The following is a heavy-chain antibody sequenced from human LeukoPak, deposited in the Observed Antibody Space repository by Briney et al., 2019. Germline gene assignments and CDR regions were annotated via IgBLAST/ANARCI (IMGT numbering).Heavy chain of an antibody. CDR1: GYIFTTYW. Sequence: GESLKISCKGSGYIFTTYWIGWVRQMPGKGLEWMGIIYPGDSEPRYSPSIQGQLTIPAHKSISTAYLQWSSLKASDSAMYYCVRHGLGSSWFGFDYWGQGTLITVSS. D-gene: IGHD6-13*01. CDR2: IYPGDSEP. CDR3: VRHGLGSSWFGFDY. J-gene: IGHJ4*02. V-gene: IGHV5-51*01.